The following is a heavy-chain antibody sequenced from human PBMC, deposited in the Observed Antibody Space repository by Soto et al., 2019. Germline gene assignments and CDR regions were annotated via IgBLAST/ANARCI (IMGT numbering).Heavy chain of an antibody. V-gene: IGHV3-30*18. D-gene: IGHD1-7*01. J-gene: IGHJ6*02. CDR1: GFTFSSYG. CDR2: ISYDGSNK. CDR3: AKCKRQLELHYGMDV. Sequence: GGSLRLSCAASGFTFSSYGMHWVRQAPGKGLEWVAVISYDGSNKYYADSVKGRFTISRDNSKNTLYLQMNSLRAEDTAVYYCAKCKRQLELHYGMDVWGPGTTVTVSS.